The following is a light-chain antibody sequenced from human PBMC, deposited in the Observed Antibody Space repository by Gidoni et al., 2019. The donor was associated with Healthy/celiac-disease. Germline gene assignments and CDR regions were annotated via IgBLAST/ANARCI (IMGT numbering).Light chain of an antibody. V-gene: IGKV3-11*01. J-gene: IGKJ5*01. CDR2: DAS. CDR1: QSVSSY. CDR3: QQRSNWPPIT. Sequence: EIVLTQSPATLSLSPGERATLSCRASQSVSSYLAWYQQKPGKAPRLLIYDASNMATGIPARFSVSGSGTDFTLTISSLEPEDFAVYYCQQRSNWPPITFGQGTRLEIK.